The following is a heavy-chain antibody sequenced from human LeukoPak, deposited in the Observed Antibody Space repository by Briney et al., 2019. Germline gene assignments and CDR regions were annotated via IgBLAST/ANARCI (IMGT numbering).Heavy chain of an antibody. V-gene: IGHV1-69*04. J-gene: IGHJ6*02. CDR3: ARDIAVAGTDYYYYYGMDV. D-gene: IGHD6-19*01. Sequence: GASVKVSCKASGYTFANYYIHWVRQAPGQGLEWMGRIIPILGIANYAQKFQGRVTITADKSTSTAYMELSSLRSEDTAVYYCARDIAVAGTDYYYYYGMDVWGQGTTVTVSS. CDR2: IIPILGIA. CDR1: GYTFANYY.